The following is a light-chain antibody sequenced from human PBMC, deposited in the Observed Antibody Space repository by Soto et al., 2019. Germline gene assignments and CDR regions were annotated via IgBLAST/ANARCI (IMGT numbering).Light chain of an antibody. CDR1: QSVSSN. V-gene: IGKV3-15*01. J-gene: IGKJ1*01. CDR3: RHNIAGFRP. CDR2: GAS. Sequence: ATLSVYKGRRATFTCTASQSVSSNLAWYQQKPGQAPRLLIYGASTRATGIPARFSGSGSGTEFTLTISSLQFQDFAVNHCRHNIAGFRPFGQATNV.